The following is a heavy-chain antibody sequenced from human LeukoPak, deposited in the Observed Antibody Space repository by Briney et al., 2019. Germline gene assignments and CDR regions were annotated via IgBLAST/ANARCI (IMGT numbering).Heavy chain of an antibody. CDR2: INPNSGGT. Sequence: GASVKVSCTASGYTFTGYYMHWVRQAPGQGLEWMGWINPNSGGTNYAQKFQGRVTMTRDTSISTAYMELSRLRSDDTAVYYCARDRLIGDTAMYNWFDPWGQGTLVTVSS. D-gene: IGHD5-18*01. CDR3: ARDRLIGDTAMYNWFDP. J-gene: IGHJ5*02. V-gene: IGHV1-2*02. CDR1: GYTFTGYY.